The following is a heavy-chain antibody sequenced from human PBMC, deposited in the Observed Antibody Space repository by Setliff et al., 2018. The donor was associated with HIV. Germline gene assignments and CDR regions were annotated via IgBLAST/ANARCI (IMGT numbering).Heavy chain of an antibody. V-gene: IGHV3-23*01. J-gene: IGHJ4*02. D-gene: IGHD1-1*01. Sequence: RLSCAASGFTFSTYAMSWVRQAPGKGLEWVSGIVGSGAAKYYADSVKGRFTISRDTSKNTLYLQMNSLRAEDTAIYYCARHPWERLWYFDYRGQGTLVTVSS. CDR2: IVGSGAAK. CDR1: GFTFSTYA. CDR3: ARHPWERLWYFDY.